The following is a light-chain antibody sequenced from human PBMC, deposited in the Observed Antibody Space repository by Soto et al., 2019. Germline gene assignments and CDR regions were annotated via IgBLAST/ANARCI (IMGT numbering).Light chain of an antibody. CDR1: SSDVGGYDY. Sequence: QSALTQPASVSGSPGQSITISCTGTSSDVGGYDYVSWYQQHPGKAPKLMIYDVTNRPSGVSTRFSASKSCNTASLTISGLQAEDEADYYCCSFSSITTRIFGGGTPLTVL. V-gene: IGLV2-14*03. J-gene: IGLJ2*01. CDR3: CSFSSITTRI. CDR2: DVT.